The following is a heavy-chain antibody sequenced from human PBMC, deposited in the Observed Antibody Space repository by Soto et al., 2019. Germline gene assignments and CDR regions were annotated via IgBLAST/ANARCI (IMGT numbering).Heavy chain of an antibody. V-gene: IGHV4-34*01. CDR1: GGSFSGYY. J-gene: IGHJ3*02. Sequence: QVQLQQWGAGLLKPSETLSLTCAVYGGSFSGYYWSWIRQPPGKGLEWIGEINHSGSTNYNPSLTSRVTISVDTSKNQLSLKLSSVTAADTAVYYCARGRGIAAGWRAFDIWGQGTMVTVSS. D-gene: IGHD6-13*01. CDR3: ARGRGIAAGWRAFDI. CDR2: INHSGST.